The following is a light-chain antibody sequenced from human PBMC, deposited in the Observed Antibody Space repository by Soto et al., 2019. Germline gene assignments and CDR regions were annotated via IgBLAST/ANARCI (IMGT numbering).Light chain of an antibody. Sequence: EIVMTQSPATLSVSPGERATLSCRASQSVRGNLAWYQQKPGQAPRLLSYGASTRANGIPARFSGSGSGTEFTLTISSLQSEDFAVYYCQQYNNWPPTFGQGPKVEI. J-gene: IGKJ1*01. CDR2: GAS. CDR1: QSVRGN. V-gene: IGKV3D-15*01. CDR3: QQYNNWPPT.